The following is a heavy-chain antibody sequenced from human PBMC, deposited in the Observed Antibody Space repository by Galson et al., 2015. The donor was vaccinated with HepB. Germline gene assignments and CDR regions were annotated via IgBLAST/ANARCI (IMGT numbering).Heavy chain of an antibody. CDR3: TTEPYDYVWGT. CDR2: IKSKTDGGTT. V-gene: IGHV3-15*07. D-gene: IGHD3-16*01. Sequence: SLRLSCAASGFTFSNAWVNWVRQAPGKGLEWVGRIKSKTDGGTTDYTAPVKGRFTISRDDSKNTLYLQMNSLKTEDTAVYYCTTEPYDYVWGTWGQGTLVTVSS. J-gene: IGHJ5*02. CDR1: GFTFSNAW.